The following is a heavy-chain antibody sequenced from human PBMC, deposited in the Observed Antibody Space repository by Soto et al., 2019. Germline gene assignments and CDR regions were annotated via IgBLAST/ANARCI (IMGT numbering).Heavy chain of an antibody. D-gene: IGHD3-3*01. J-gene: IGHJ4*02. CDR3: AINKAYYDFSPNHFD. CDR1: GFTFSSYS. CDR2: ISSSSTI. V-gene: IGHV3-48*01. Sequence: GGSLRLSCAASGFTFSSYSMNWVRQAPGKGLEWVSYISSSSTIYYADSVKGRFTISRDNAKNSLYLQMNSLRAEDTAVYYCAINKAYYDFSPNHFDWGQGTLVTVSS.